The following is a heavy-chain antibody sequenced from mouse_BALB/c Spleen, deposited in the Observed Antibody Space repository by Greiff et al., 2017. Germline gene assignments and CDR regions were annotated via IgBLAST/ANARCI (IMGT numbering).Heavy chain of an antibody. CDR3: ARSVESYPFDY. V-gene: IGHV1-80*01. CDR1: GYTFSSYW. D-gene: IGHD3-3*01. Sequence: QVQLQQSGPELVKPGASVKISCKASGYTFSSYWMHWVKQRPGQGLEWIGRIYPGDGDTNYKGKFKGKATLTADKSSSTAYMQLSSLTSVDSAFYFFARSVESYPFDYWGQGTTLTVSS. CDR2: IYPGDGDT. J-gene: IGHJ2*01.